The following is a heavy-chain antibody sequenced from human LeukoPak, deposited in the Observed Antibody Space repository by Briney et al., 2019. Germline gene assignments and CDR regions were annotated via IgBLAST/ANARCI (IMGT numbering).Heavy chain of an antibody. D-gene: IGHD3-22*01. CDR2: IYHSGST. V-gene: IGHV4-38-2*02. Sequence: SETLSLTCTVSGYSISSGYYWGWIRQPPGKGLEWIGSIYHSGSTYYNPSLKSRVTISVDTSKNQFSLKLSSVTAADTAVYYCAREVRRYYDSSGYIDYWGQGTLVTVSS. J-gene: IGHJ4*02. CDR3: AREVRRYYDSSGYIDY. CDR1: GYSISSGYY.